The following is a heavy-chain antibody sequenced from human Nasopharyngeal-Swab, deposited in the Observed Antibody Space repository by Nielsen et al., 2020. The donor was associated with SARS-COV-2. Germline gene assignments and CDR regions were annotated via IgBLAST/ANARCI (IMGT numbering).Heavy chain of an antibody. J-gene: IGHJ5*02. Sequence: SVKVSCKASGCTFSSYAINWVRQAPGQGLEWMGGIIPIFGTANYAQKFQGRVTITADESTSTVYMELSSLRSEDMAVYYCARGVVPAAMHGWFDPWGQGTLVTVSS. CDR3: ARGVVPAAMHGWFDP. D-gene: IGHD2-2*01. V-gene: IGHV1-69*13. CDR1: GCTFSSYA. CDR2: IIPIFGTA.